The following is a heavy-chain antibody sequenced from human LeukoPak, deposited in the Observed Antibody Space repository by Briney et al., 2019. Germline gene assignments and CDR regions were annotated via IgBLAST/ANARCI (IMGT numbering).Heavy chain of an antibody. CDR2: ISSSSSYI. J-gene: IGHJ3*02. D-gene: IGHD3-3*01. CDR3: ARRPPFHDLLRGAFDI. CDR1: GFTFSSYS. Sequence: GGSLRLSCAASGFTFSSYSMNWVRQAPGKGLEWVSYISSSSSYIYYADSVKGRFTISRDDAKNSVYLQMSSLRAEDTAVYYCARRPPFHDLLRGAFDIWGQGTMVTVSS. V-gene: IGHV3-21*01.